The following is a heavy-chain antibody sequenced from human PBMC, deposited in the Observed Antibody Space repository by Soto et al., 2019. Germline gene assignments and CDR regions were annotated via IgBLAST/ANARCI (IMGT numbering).Heavy chain of an antibody. CDR1: GGSIINYY. Sequence: QVQLQQSGPGLVKPSETLSLTCTVSGGSIINYYCSWFRQSPGKGLEWIGYINHDGYSAYNLSLKRRITMSADTSKTKFSLMLDSVTATDTAVYYWASQGYGPQHGHLDAWGQGTTVIVSS. CDR2: INHDGYS. V-gene: IGHV4-59*08. D-gene: IGHD5-18*01. CDR3: ASQGYGPQHGHLDA. J-gene: IGHJ6*02.